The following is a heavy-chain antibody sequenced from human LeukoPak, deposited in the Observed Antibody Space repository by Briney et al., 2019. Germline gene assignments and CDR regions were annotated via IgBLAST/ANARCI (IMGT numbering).Heavy chain of an antibody. CDR3: ARGGWELLEYDY. J-gene: IGHJ4*02. D-gene: IGHD1-26*01. Sequence: SSETLSLTCTVSGYSISSGYYWGWIRQPPGKGLEWIGSIYHSGSTYYNPSLKSRVTISVDTSKNQFSLKLSSVTAADTAVYYCARGGWELLEYDYWGQGTLVTVSS. CDR2: IYHSGST. CDR1: GYSISSGYY. V-gene: IGHV4-38-2*02.